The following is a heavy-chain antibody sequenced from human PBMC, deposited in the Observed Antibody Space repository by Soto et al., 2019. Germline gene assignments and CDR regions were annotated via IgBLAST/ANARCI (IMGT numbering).Heavy chain of an antibody. Sequence: GGSLSLSCAASGFTFSRYSMNWVRHAPGKGLEWVSSISSTTNYIYYGDSMKGRFTISRDNAKNSLYLEMNSLRAEDTAVYYCARESEDPTSNFDYWGQGTLVTVSS. CDR2: ISSTTNYI. J-gene: IGHJ4*02. CDR1: GFTFSRYS. V-gene: IGHV3-21*06. CDR3: ARESEDPTSNFDY.